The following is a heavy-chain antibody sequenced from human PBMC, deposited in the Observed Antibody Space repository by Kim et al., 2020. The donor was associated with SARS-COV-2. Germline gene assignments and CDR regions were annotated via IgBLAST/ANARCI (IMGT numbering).Heavy chain of an antibody. D-gene: IGHD2-21*02. CDR2: GHYTGST. J-gene: IGHJ5*02. Sequence: SETLSLTCTVSGCPISSYDYYWSLLRQSPGKVLVWVASGHYTGSTYYNPSLRRRLIFAVDASKNLFTLKLSRVTAADTAFYYGKRHKVTHPLDPWGQGILVLVST. CDR3: KRHKVTHPLDP. CDR1: GCPISSYDYY. V-gene: IGHV4-39*01.